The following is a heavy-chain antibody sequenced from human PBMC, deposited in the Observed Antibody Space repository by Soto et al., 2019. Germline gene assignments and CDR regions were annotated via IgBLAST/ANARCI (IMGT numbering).Heavy chain of an antibody. D-gene: IGHD6-13*01. Sequence: QVQLQQWGAGLLKPSETLSLTCAVYGGSFSGYYWSWIRQPPGKGLEWIGEINHSGSTNYNPSLKSRVTISVDTSKNLFSLKLSSVTAADTAVYYCARKAAAAPHDYWGQGTLVTVSS. J-gene: IGHJ4*02. CDR3: ARKAAAAPHDY. V-gene: IGHV4-34*01. CDR1: GGSFSGYY. CDR2: INHSGST.